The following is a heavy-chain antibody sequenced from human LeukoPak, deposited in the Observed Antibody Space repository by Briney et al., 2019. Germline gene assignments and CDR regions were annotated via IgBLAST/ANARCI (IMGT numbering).Heavy chain of an antibody. D-gene: IGHD5-12*01. Sequence: ASVKVSCKTFGYPFSSCGINWVRQAPGQGLEWMGWISGYNGDTNYAQKLQGRVTMTTDTSTSTAYMELRSLRSDDTAVYYCASGFLGGYDSNFDYWGQGTLVTVSS. V-gene: IGHV1-18*01. J-gene: IGHJ4*02. CDR1: GYPFSSCG. CDR2: ISGYNGDT. CDR3: ASGFLGGYDSNFDY.